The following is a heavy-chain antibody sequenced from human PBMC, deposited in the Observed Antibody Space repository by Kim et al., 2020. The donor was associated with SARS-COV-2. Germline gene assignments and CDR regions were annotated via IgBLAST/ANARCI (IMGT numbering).Heavy chain of an antibody. CDR1: GFAFDTYA. V-gene: IGHV3-23*01. CDR3: VNAPQKFAPDGNF. Sequence: GGSLRLSCAASGFAFDTYAMSWVRQAPGKGLEWVSAILYHGGTTYYADSVKGRFTISRDNSKNKLYHLMYSLRAEDTAVYYCVNAPQKFAPDGNFWGQGT. CDR2: ILYHGGTT. J-gene: IGHJ4*02. D-gene: IGHD1-1*01.